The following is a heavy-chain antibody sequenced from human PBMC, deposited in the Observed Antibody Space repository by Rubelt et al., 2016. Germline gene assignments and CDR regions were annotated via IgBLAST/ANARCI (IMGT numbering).Heavy chain of an antibody. CDR3: ASLWLEGLGQKGA. D-gene: IGHD2-21*01. CDR2: IIPIFGTA. J-gene: IGHJ1*01. Sequence: GIIPIFGTANYAQKFQGRVTITADESTSTAYMELSSLRSEDTAVYYCASLWLEGLGQKGAWGQGTLVTVSS. V-gene: IGHV1-69*01.